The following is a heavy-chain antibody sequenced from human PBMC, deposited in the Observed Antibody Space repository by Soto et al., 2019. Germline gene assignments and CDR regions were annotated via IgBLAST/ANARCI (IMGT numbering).Heavy chain of an antibody. CDR2: VNDSGST. D-gene: IGHD3-10*01. CDR3: ASGRGTENY. J-gene: IGHJ4*02. CDR1: GGSFSGSF. Sequence: QVQLQQWGAGLLKPSETLSLTCGVYGGSFSGSFWSWIRQPPGKGLEWIGEVNDSGSTNYNPSLRSRVTISVDTSKNQFSLNLRYVAAADTAVYYCASGRGTENYWGQGTLVTVSS. V-gene: IGHV4-34*01.